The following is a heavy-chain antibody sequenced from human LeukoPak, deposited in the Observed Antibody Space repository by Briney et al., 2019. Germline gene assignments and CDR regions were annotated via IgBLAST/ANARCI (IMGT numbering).Heavy chain of an antibody. V-gene: IGHV7-4-1*02. J-gene: IGHJ2*01. Sequence: ASEKVSCKASGYTFTSYAMNWVRQAPGQGLEWMGWINTNTGNPTYAQGFTGRFVFSLDTSVSTAYLQISSLKAEDTAVYYCASRGDYPYWYFDLWGRGTLVTVSS. D-gene: IGHD4-17*01. CDR1: GYTFTSYA. CDR2: INTNTGNP. CDR3: ASRGDYPYWYFDL.